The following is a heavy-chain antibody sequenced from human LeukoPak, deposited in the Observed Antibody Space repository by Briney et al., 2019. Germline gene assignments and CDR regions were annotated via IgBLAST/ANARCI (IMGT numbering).Heavy chain of an antibody. CDR1: GFTFSTHG. D-gene: IGHD6-6*01. CDR3: VKALSSFDY. J-gene: IGHJ4*02. Sequence: GWSLRLPCLASGFTFSTHGLNWLGQAPGKGREGVSFISPSSGTIYYAHSVKGRFTIARDNAKNSLYLQMDSLRDEDTAVYYCVKALSSFDYWGQGTLVTVSS. V-gene: IGHV3-48*02. CDR2: ISPSSGTI.